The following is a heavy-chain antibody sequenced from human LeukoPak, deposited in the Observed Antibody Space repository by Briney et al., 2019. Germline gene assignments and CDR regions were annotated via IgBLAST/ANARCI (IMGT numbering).Heavy chain of an antibody. CDR1: GYIFATYW. CDR3: ARPPSRGYSSSFEY. CDR2: IYPDEFNI. D-gene: IGHD2-2*03. V-gene: IGHV5-51*01. Sequence: GESLKISCKGSGYIFATYWIAWVRQMPGKGLEWMGIIYPDEFNIRYSPSFQGQVTISADKSISTAYLQWSSLKASDTAIYYCARPPSRGYSSSFEYWGQGTLVTVSS. J-gene: IGHJ4*02.